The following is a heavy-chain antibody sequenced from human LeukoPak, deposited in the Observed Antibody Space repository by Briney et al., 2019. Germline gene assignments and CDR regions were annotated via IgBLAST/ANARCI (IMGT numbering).Heavy chain of an antibody. V-gene: IGHV1-18*01. CDR2: ISAYNGDS. Sequence: ASVTVSCKASGFTFTSWTFSWVRQAPGQGLEWMGWISAYNGDSNYAQKLQGRVTMTTDASTDTAYMELRSLRSDDTAVYFCAREGFTATGVYYYYHMDVWGEGTSVTVSS. D-gene: IGHD5-18*01. CDR3: AREGFTATGVYYYYHMDV. J-gene: IGHJ6*03. CDR1: GFTFTSWT.